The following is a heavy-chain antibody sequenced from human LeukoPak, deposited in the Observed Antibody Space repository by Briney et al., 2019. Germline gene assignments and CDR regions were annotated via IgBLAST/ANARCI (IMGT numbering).Heavy chain of an antibody. J-gene: IGHJ4*02. CDR2: IYYSGST. CDR3: TRGPDYYDSSGLDY. CDR1: GGSISSSSYY. Sequence: KPSETLSLTCTVSGGSISSSSYYWGWIRQPPGKGLEWIGSIYYSGSTYHNPSLKSRVTISVDTSKNQFSLKLSSVTAADTAVYYCTRGPDYYDSSGLDYWGQGTLVTVSS. D-gene: IGHD3-22*01. V-gene: IGHV4-39*07.